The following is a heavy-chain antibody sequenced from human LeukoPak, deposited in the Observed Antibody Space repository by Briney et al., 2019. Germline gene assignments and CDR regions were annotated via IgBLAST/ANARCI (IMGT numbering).Heavy chain of an antibody. Sequence: GGSLRLSCAASGFTFSSYGMNWVRQAPGKGLEWVAFIRYDGSNKYYADSVKGRFTISRDNSKNTLYLQMNSLRAEDTAVYYCAKDGGSTYYYDSSGYEDYWGQGTLVTVSS. CDR2: IRYDGSNK. CDR3: AKDGGSTYYYDSSGYEDY. D-gene: IGHD3-22*01. V-gene: IGHV3-30*02. J-gene: IGHJ4*02. CDR1: GFTFSSYG.